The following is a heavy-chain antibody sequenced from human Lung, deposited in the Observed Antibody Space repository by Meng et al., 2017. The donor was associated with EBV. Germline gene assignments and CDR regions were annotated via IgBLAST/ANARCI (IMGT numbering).Heavy chain of an antibody. CDR1: GGSISSSSYS. V-gene: IGHV4-39*07. J-gene: IGHJ4*02. CDR2: IYYSGST. Sequence: QVQWTAPVPGLVRPSETLSLTCTVSGGSISSSSYSWGWIRQPPGKGLEWIGSIYYSGSTYYTPSLKSRVTISVDTSKNQFSLKLSSVTAADTAVYYCASLGGVRGVIKGFDYWGQGTLVTVSS. CDR3: ASLGGVRGVIKGFDY. D-gene: IGHD3-10*01.